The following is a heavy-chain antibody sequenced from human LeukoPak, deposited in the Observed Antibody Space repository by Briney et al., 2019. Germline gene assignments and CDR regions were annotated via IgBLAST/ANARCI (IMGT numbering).Heavy chain of an antibody. V-gene: IGHV4-59*11. CDR2: IYDSGST. J-gene: IGHJ4*02. CDR1: GDSISSHH. CDR3: ARFPRY. Sequence: PSETLSLTCTVSGDSISSHHWSWIRQPPGKGLEWIGYIYDSGSTNYNPSLKSRVTISVDTSKNQFSLKLSSVTAADTAVYYCARFPRYWGQGILVTVSS.